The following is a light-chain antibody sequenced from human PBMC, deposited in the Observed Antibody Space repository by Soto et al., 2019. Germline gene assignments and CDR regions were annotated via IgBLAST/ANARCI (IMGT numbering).Light chain of an antibody. J-gene: IGLJ1*01. CDR3: SSYTSSSTKV. Sequence: QSVMRQPASVSGSPGKSITISCTGTSSDVGGYNYVSWYQQHPGKAPKLMIYEVSNRPSGVSNRFSGSKSGNTASLTISGLQAEGEADSYCSSYTSSSTKVFGTGTKVTVL. V-gene: IGLV2-14*01. CDR1: SSDVGGYNY. CDR2: EVS.